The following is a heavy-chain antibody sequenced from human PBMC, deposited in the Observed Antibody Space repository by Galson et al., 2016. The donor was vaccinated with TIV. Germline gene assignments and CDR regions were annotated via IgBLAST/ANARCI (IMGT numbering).Heavy chain of an antibody. Sequence: FTGYYMHWVRQAPGQGLEWMGWINPDSGDTNYSQKFQGRVTMTRDTSINTAYMELSNLKSDDTAVYYCARDPSPVTTSPFDIWGQGTMVTVSS. CDR2: INPDSGDT. CDR3: ARDPSPVTTSPFDI. J-gene: IGHJ3*02. CDR1: FTGYY. D-gene: IGHD4-17*01. V-gene: IGHV1-2*02.